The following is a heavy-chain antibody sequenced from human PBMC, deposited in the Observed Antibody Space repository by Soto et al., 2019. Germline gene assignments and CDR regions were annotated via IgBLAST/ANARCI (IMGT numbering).Heavy chain of an antibody. Sequence: PSETLSLTCTVSGGSVSSNYYYWSWIRQPPGKGLEWIGYIYYSGSTNYNPSLKSRVTISVDTSKNQFSLKLSSVTAADTAVYYCARVVQKDGGLLSNYYYGMDVWGQGTTVTVSS. CDR2: IYYSGST. D-gene: IGHD3-10*01. CDR3: ARVVQKDGGLLSNYYYGMDV. V-gene: IGHV4-61*01. CDR1: GGSVSSNYYY. J-gene: IGHJ6*02.